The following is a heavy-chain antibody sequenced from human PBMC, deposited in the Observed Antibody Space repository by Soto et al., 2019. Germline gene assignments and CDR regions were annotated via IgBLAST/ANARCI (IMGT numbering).Heavy chain of an antibody. V-gene: IGHV3-30*18. CDR3: AKEGIAAADPVFGY. Sequence: SLRLSCAASGFTFSSYGMHWVRRAPGKGLEWVAVISYDGSNKYYAGSVKGRFTISRDNSKNALYLQMNSLRAEDTAVYYCAKEGIAAADPVFGYWGQGTLVTV. J-gene: IGHJ4*02. CDR2: ISYDGSNK. CDR1: GFTFSSYG. D-gene: IGHD6-13*01.